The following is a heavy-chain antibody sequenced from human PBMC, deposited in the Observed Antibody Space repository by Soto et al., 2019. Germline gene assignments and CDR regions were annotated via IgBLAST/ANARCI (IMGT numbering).Heavy chain of an antibody. CDR2: ISGSGCTA. CDR1: GFIFSSYA. Sequence: EVQLLESGGGLVQPGGSLRLSCAASGFIFSSYAMTWVRQAPGKGLEWVSSISGSGCTAYYADSVKGRFTISRDNSRNTLDLQINSLRAEDTAVYYCANLAGGWYEAFGIWGQGTMVTVSS. CDR3: ANLAGGWYEAFGI. V-gene: IGHV3-23*01. J-gene: IGHJ3*02. D-gene: IGHD6-19*01.